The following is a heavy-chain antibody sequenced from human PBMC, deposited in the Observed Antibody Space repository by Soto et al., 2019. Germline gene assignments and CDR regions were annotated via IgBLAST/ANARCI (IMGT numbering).Heavy chain of an antibody. Sequence: GGSLRLSCAASGFSFSRYGMHWVRRAPGKGLEWVAVISYDGGNKYYADSVKGQFTISRDNSKYTLYLQMNSLRPEDAAVYYCANARGYCSTTSCYYMDIWGKGTTVTVSS. J-gene: IGHJ6*03. D-gene: IGHD2-2*01. V-gene: IGHV3-30*18. CDR2: ISYDGGNK. CDR1: GFSFSRYG. CDR3: ANARGYCSTTSCYYMDI.